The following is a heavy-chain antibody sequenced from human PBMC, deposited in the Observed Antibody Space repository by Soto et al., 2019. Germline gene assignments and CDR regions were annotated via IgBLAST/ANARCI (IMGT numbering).Heavy chain of an antibody. V-gene: IGHV3-7*01. CDR3: ATDGAVAARFEN. J-gene: IGHJ4*02. CDR2: IKQDGSEK. Sequence: EVQLVESGGGLVQPGGSLRLSCAASGFTFSRSWMSWVRQAPGKGLEWVANIKQDGSEKNYVDSVKGRFTISRDNAHDPLYVQMNSLRGDDTALYYCATDGAVAARFENWGQGTLVTVSS. D-gene: IGHD6-19*01. CDR1: GFTFSRSW.